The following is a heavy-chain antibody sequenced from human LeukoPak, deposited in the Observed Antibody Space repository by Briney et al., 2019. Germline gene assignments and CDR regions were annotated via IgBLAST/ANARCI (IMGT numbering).Heavy chain of an antibody. V-gene: IGHV1-2*02. CDR2: INSNSGGT. Sequence: ASVKVSCKASGYTFTGHYMHWVRQAPGQGLEWMGWINSNSGGTNYAQKFQGRVTMTRDTSISTAYMELSRLRSDDTAVYYCANSPTLYCSGGSCYYYYYYMDVWGKGTTVTVSS. J-gene: IGHJ6*03. CDR3: ANSPTLYCSGGSCYYYYYYMDV. CDR1: GYTFTGHY. D-gene: IGHD2-15*01.